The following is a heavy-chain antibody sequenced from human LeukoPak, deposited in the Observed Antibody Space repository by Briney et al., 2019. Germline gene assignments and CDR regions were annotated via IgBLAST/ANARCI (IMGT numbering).Heavy chain of an antibody. D-gene: IGHD2-2*01. V-gene: IGHV3-66*01. Sequence: GGSLRFSCAASGLIASDNYGGWVRQAPGKGLEGGSGIYRGGSTHYADSVKGRFTISRDNSKNTWYLQMNSLRAEDTAVYYCARASSDGIVLAATSFDCWGQGTLVTVSS. CDR2: IYRGGST. CDR3: ARASSDGIVLAATSFDC. J-gene: IGHJ4*02. CDR1: GLIASDNY.